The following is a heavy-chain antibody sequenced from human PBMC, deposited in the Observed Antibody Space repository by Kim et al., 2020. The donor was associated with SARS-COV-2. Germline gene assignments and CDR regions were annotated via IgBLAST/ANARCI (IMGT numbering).Heavy chain of an antibody. V-gene: IGHV3-21*01. CDR2: ISSSSSYI. CDR3: ARELRGGYYYYYGMDV. J-gene: IGHJ6*02. Sequence: GGSLRLSCAASGFTFSSYSMNWVRQAPGKGLEWVSSISSSSSYIYYADSVKGRFTISRDNAKNSLYLQMNSLRAEDTAVYYCARELRGGYYYYYGMDVWGQGTTVTVSS. D-gene: IGHD4-17*01. CDR1: GFTFSSYS.